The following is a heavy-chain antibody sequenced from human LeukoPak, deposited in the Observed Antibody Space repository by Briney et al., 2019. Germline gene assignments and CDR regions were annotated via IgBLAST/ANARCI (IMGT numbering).Heavy chain of an antibody. CDR3: ARLIEEGYHMGGDY. Sequence: ASVKVSCKASGYTFTGYYMHWVRQAPGQGLEWMGWINPNSGGTNYAQKFQARVTMTRDTSISTAYMELSRLRSDDTAVYYCARLIEEGYHMGGDYWGQGTLVTVSS. J-gene: IGHJ4*02. V-gene: IGHV1-2*02. CDR1: GYTFTGYY. CDR2: INPNSGGT. D-gene: IGHD3-16*01.